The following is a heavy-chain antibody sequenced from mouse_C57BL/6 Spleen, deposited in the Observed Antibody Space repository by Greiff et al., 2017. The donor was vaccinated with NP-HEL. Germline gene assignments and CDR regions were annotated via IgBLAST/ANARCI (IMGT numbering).Heavy chain of an antibody. Sequence: EVQGVESGEGLVKPGGSLKLSCAASGFTFSSYAMSWVRQTPEKRLEWVAYISSGGDYIYYADTVKGRFTISRDNARNTLYLQMSSLKSEDTAMYYCTRDRYSNYVAMDYWGQGTSVTVSS. D-gene: IGHD2-5*01. CDR3: TRDRYSNYVAMDY. CDR2: ISSGGDYI. J-gene: IGHJ4*01. V-gene: IGHV5-9-1*02. CDR1: GFTFSSYA.